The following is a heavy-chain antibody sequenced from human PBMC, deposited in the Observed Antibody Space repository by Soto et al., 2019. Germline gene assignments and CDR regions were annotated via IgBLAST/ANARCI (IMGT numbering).Heavy chain of an antibody. CDR2: IYYSGST. J-gene: IGHJ4*02. CDR3: ASYGRGTYYYGYYFHH. D-gene: IGHD3-10*01. CDR1: CGSTSSYY. V-gene: IGHV4-59*12. Sequence: SETLSLTCSVSCGSTSSYYWSWIRQPPGKGLEWIGYIYYSGSTDYSPSLKSRVTISLDTSKNQFSLKLSSVTVADAAVYYCASYGRGTYYYGYYFHHWGQGTPVTVSS.